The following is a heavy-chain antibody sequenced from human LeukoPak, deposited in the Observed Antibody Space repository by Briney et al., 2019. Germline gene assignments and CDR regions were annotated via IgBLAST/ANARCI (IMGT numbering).Heavy chain of an antibody. D-gene: IGHD3-3*01. CDR3: ARSYYDFWSGYMFDY. CDR2: IYHSGST. Sequence: SETLSLTCTVSGGSISSGGYYWSWIRQPPGKGLEWIGYIYHSGSTYYNPSLKSRVTISVDRSKNQFSLKLSSVTAADTAVYYCARSYYDFWSGYMFDYWGQGTLVTVSS. J-gene: IGHJ4*02. CDR1: GGSISSGGYY. V-gene: IGHV4-30-2*01.